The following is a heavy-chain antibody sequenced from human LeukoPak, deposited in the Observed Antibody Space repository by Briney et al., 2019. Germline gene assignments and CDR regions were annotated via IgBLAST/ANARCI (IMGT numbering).Heavy chain of an antibody. CDR2: ISWNSGSI. J-gene: IGHJ3*02. CDR3: AKAVDYGGNYDAFDI. D-gene: IGHD4/OR15-4a*01. V-gene: IGHV3-9*03. Sequence: PGGSLRLSCAASGSIFDDYAMHWVRQAPGKGLEWVSGISWNSGSIGYADSVKGRFTISRDNAKNSLYLQMNSLRAEDMALYYCAKAVDYGGNYDAFDIWGQGTMVTVSS. CDR1: GSIFDDYA.